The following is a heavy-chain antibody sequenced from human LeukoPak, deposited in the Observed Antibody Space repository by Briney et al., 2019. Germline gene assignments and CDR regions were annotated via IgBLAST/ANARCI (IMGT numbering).Heavy chain of an antibody. Sequence: GASVKVSCKASGYTFTSYYMHWVRRPPGQGLEWMGIINPSGGSTSYAQKFQGRVTMTRDTSTSTVYMELSSLRSEDTAVYYCARELLYDILTGYTYYFDYWGQGTLVTVSS. CDR3: ARELLYDILTGYTYYFDY. CDR1: GYTFTSYY. V-gene: IGHV1-46*01. D-gene: IGHD3-9*01. CDR2: INPSGGST. J-gene: IGHJ4*02.